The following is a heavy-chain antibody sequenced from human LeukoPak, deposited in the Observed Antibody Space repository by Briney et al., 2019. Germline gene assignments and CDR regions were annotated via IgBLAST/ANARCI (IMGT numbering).Heavy chain of an antibody. J-gene: IGHJ4*02. D-gene: IGHD5-18*01. CDR1: GYTFTGYY. Sequence: ASVKISCKASGYTFTGYYMHWVRQAPGQGLEWMGWINPNSGGTNYAQKFQGRVTTTRDTSISTAYMELRRLRSDDTAVYYCAREGRVDSAVVLFDYWGQGTLVTVSS. CDR2: INPNSGGT. CDR3: AREGRVDSAVVLFDY. V-gene: IGHV1-2*02.